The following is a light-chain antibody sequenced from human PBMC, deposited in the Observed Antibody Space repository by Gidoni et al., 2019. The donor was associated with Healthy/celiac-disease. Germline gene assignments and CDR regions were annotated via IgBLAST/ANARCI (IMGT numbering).Light chain of an antibody. V-gene: IGKV3-20*01. CDR2: GAS. J-gene: IGKJ2*01. Sequence: IVLTQSPGTLSLSPGDRATLSCRASQSVSSSYLAWYQQKPGQAPRLLIYGASSRATGIPDRFSGRGSGTDFTLTISRLEPEDFAVYYCQQYGSSPPRTFGQGTKLEIK. CDR1: QSVSSSY. CDR3: QQYGSSPPRT.